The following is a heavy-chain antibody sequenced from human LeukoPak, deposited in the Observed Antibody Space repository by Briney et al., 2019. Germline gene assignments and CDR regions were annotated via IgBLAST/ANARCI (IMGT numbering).Heavy chain of an antibody. CDR1: GGSFSGYY. CDR2: INHSGST. CDR3: ARHGDYYGSGSRY. D-gene: IGHD3-10*01. V-gene: IGHV4-34*01. J-gene: IGHJ4*02. Sequence: PSETLSLTCAVYGGSFSGYYWSWIRQPPGKGLEWIGEINHSGSTNYNPSLKSRVTMSVDTSKNQFSLKLSSATAADTAVYYCARHGDYYGSGSRYWGQGTLVTVSS.